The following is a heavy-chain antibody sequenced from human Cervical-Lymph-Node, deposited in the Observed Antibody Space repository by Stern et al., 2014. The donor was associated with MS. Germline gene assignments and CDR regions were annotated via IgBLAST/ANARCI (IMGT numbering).Heavy chain of an antibody. Sequence: DQLVESGAEVKQPGESLKISCKGSEYNFNTHWIAWVRQMPGKGLEWLGNISPGQSDTRYNPSLQGQVSISADKSITTAYLHFSSLKASDSAMYFCARHGGPNWNHEAHNWFDPWGQGTLVTVSS. CDR1: EYNFNTHW. V-gene: IGHV5-51*03. J-gene: IGHJ5*02. D-gene: IGHD1-14*01. CDR3: ARHGGPNWNHEAHNWFDP. CDR2: ISPGQSDT.